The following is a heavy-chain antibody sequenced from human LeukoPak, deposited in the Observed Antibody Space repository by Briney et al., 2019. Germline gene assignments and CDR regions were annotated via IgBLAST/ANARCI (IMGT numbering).Heavy chain of an antibody. CDR1: GGSISSYY. V-gene: IGHV4-59*01. CDR3: ASHPPGT. Sequence: SETLSLTCTVSGGSISSYYWSWIRQPPGKGLEWIGYIDYSGSTNYNPSLKSRVTISVDTSNNQFSLKLSSVTAADTAVYFCASHPPGTWGQGTLVTVSS. J-gene: IGHJ4*02. CDR2: IDYSGST. D-gene: IGHD1-1*01.